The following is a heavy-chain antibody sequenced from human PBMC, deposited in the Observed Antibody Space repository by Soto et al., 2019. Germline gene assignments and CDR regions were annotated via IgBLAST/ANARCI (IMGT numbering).Heavy chain of an antibody. CDR1: GGSISSGGYY. Sequence: SETLSLTCTVSGGSISSGGYYWSWIRQHPGKGLEWIGYIYYSGSTYYNPSLKSRVTISVDTSKNQFSLKLSSVTAADTAVYYCVLWPPYYFDYWGQGTLVTVSS. CDR3: VLWPPYYFDY. D-gene: IGHD3-10*01. CDR2: IYYSGST. V-gene: IGHV4-31*03. J-gene: IGHJ4*02.